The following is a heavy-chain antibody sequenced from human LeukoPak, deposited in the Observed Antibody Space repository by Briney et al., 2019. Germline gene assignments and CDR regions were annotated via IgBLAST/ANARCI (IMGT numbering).Heavy chain of an antibody. CDR3: ARGGGGYSYGLDY. J-gene: IGHJ4*02. D-gene: IGHD5-18*01. V-gene: IGHV4-30-2*01. CDR2: IYHSGST. Sequence: PSETLSLTCTISGGSISSGGYSWSWIRQPPGKGLEWIGYIYHSGSTYYNPSLKSRVTISVDRSKNQFSLKLSSVTAADTAVYYCARGGGGYSYGLDYWGQGTLVTVSS. CDR1: GGSISSGGYS.